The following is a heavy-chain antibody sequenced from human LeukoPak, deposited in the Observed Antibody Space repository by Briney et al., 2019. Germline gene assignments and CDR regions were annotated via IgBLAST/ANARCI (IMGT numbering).Heavy chain of an antibody. CDR1: GFTFSNAW. D-gene: IGHD3-22*01. CDR2: IKRKADGEKT. CDR3: AKVRYYYDSSGRNAFDI. V-gene: IGHV3-15*01. J-gene: IGHJ3*02. Sequence: PGGSLRLSCAASGFTFSNAWMSWVRQAPGKGLERVGLIKRKADGEKTDDAAPVKGRFTISRDDSENTLHLQMNSLRAEDTAVYYCAKVRYYYDSSGRNAFDIWGQGTMVTVSS.